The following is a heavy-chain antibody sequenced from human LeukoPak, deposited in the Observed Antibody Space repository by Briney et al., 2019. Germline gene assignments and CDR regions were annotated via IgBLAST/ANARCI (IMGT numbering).Heavy chain of an antibody. J-gene: IGHJ4*02. CDR3: ARDPLIAARKFDY. V-gene: IGHV1-69*05. Sequence: ASVKVSCKASGGTFSSYAISWVRQAPGQGLEWMGRIIHIFGTANYAQKFQGRGTITTDESTSTAYMELSSLRSEDTAVYYCARDPLIAARKFDYWGQGTLVTVSS. CDR1: GGTFSSYA. CDR2: IIHIFGTA. D-gene: IGHD6-6*01.